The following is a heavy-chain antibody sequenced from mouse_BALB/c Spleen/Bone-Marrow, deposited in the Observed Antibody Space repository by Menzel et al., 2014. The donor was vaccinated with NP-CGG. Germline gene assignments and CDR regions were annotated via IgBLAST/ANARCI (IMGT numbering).Heavy chain of an antibody. CDR1: GYTFTSYW. CDR3: TRSYYGNYFDV. CDR2: IDPSDSYT. V-gene: IGHV1-69*02. D-gene: IGHD2-1*01. J-gene: IGHJ1*01. Sequence: QLQQSGAELVKPGASVKLSCKASGYTFTSYWMHWVKQRPGQGLEWIGEIDPSDSYTNYNQKFKGKATLTVDKSSSTAYMQLSSLTSEDSAVYYCTRSYYGNYFDVWGAGTTVTVSS.